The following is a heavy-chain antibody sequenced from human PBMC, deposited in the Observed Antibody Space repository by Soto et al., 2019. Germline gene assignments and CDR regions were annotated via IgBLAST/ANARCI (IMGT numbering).Heavy chain of an antibody. V-gene: IGHV1-46*01. Sequence: ASVKVSCKASGYTLTSYYMHWVRQAPGQGLEWMGIINPSGGSTSYAQKFQGRVTMTRDTSTSTVYMELSSLRSEDTAVYYCARDHTYCTNGVCYTSYYGMDVWGQGTTVTVSS. CDR3: ARDHTYCTNGVCYTSYYGMDV. CDR2: INPSGGST. CDR1: GYTLTSYY. D-gene: IGHD2-8*01. J-gene: IGHJ6*02.